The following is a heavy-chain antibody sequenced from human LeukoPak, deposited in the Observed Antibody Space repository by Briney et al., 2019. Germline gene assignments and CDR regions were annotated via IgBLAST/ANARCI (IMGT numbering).Heavy chain of an antibody. CDR3: AKALRGGIVVVPAAMGFDY. D-gene: IGHD2-2*01. CDR2: ISYDGSNK. Sequence: PGGSLRLSCAASGFTFSSYGMHWVRQAPGKGLEWVAVISYDGSNKYYADSVKGRFTISRDNSKNTLYLQMNSLRAEDTAVYYCAKALRGGIVVVPAAMGFDYWGQGTLVTVSS. V-gene: IGHV3-30*18. CDR1: GFTFSSYG. J-gene: IGHJ4*02.